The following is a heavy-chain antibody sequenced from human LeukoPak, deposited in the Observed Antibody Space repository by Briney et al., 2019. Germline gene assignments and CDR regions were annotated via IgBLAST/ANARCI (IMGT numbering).Heavy chain of an antibody. D-gene: IGHD1-14*01. Sequence: PGGSLRLSCAASGFPFRSFAMHWVRQAPGKGVEWMAMISYDGNQIYYRDSVKGRFTISRDNSKNRLSLQMNSLTPEDTAVYFCARGEGIGNFDYWGQGSLVTVSS. CDR1: GFPFRSFA. J-gene: IGHJ4*02. CDR2: ISYDGNQI. V-gene: IGHV3-30*01. CDR3: ARGEGIGNFDY.